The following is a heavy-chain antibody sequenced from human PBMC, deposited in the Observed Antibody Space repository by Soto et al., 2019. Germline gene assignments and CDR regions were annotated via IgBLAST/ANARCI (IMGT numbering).Heavy chain of an antibody. J-gene: IGHJ4*02. V-gene: IGHV3-48*01. CDR1: GFSFSDFS. Sequence: EVQLVESGGGKVQPGGSLRLSCAGSGFSFSDFSMNWVRQAPGKGLEWIPYINRDSSVIMYADSLRGRVTISRDNAKNTLCLQINRLRVEDTAVYYCARDRAGTCWFAYWGPGIPVTVSS. D-gene: IGHD3-9*01. CDR2: INRDSSVI. CDR3: ARDRAGTCWFAY.